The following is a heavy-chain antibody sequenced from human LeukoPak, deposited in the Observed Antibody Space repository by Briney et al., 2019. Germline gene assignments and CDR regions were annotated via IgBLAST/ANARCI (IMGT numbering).Heavy chain of an antibody. CDR3: ARRPLVGGVDS. Sequence: SETLSLTCTVSDGAIAGYSWTWIRQPPGKGLEWIGEVNHNGNTNYNPSLRSRVTISVDTSKNQFSLKVTSVTAADTAVYNCARRPLVGGVDSWGQGTLVTVSS. J-gene: IGHJ4*02. D-gene: IGHD1-26*01. CDR2: VNHNGNT. V-gene: IGHV4-34*01. CDR1: DGAIAGYS.